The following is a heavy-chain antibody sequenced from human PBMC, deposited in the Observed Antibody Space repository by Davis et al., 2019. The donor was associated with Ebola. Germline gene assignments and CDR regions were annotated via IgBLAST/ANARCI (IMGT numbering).Heavy chain of an antibody. CDR2: ISAYNGNT. Sequence: AASVKVSCKASGYTFTRYGITWVRQAPGQGLEWMGWISAYNGNTKYAQNFHGRVTMTTDTSTSTAYMELRSLRSDDTAVYYCARDLPSSGLNNYYYVMDVWGQGTTVTVSS. CDR3: ARDLPSSGLNNYYYVMDV. D-gene: IGHD6-25*01. CDR1: GYTFTRYG. J-gene: IGHJ6*02. V-gene: IGHV1-18*01.